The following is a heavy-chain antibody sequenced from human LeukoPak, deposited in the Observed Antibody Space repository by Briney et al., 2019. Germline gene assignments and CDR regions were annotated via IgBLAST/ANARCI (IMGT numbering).Heavy chain of an antibody. J-gene: IGHJ4*02. Sequence: GGSLRLSCAASGFSFSSYSMNWVRQAPWKGLEWVSFISGSGTSIDYVDSVKGRFTVSRDNGKNSLFLHMNSLRAKDTAVYYCARKNTTSSEDYWGQGTLVTVSS. D-gene: IGHD6-6*01. CDR1: GFSFSSYS. V-gene: IGHV3-48*01. CDR3: ARKNTTSSEDY. CDR2: ISGSGTSI.